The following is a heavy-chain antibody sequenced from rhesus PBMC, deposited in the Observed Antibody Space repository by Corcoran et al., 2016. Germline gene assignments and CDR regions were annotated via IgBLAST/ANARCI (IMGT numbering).Heavy chain of an antibody. V-gene: IGHV4S11*01. Sequence: QVQLQESGPGLVKPFETLSLTCAVSVGSITSYYWAWIRHAPGKGLEGIEYIYGSDSSSNYNPSLKSRVTLSVDTSKNQVSRKLRSVTAADTAVYYCARRGWNNGRFDVWGPGVLVTVSS. CDR3: ARRGWNNGRFDV. CDR2: IYGSDSSS. J-gene: IGHJ5-1*01. CDR1: VGSITSYY. D-gene: IGHD1-20*01.